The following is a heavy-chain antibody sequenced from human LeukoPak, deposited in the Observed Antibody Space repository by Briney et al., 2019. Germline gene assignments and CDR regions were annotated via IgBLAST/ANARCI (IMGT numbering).Heavy chain of an antibody. CDR2: ISGGDGST. J-gene: IGHJ4*02. CDR1: GFTFSSYT. D-gene: IGHD3-22*01. Sequence: PGGSLRLSCAASGFTFSSYTMSWVRQAPGKGLEWVSGISGGDGSTYYADSVKGRFTISRDNSKNTLYLQMNSLRAEDTAVYYCAKYRVPVTMIWGQGTLVTVSS. V-gene: IGHV3-23*01. CDR3: AKYRVPVTMI.